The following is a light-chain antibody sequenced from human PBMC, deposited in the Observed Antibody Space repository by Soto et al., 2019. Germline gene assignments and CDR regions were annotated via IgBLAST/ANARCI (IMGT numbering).Light chain of an antibody. Sequence: DIQMTQSPSSLSASVGDSVTITCQATQDISNYLNWYQQKPGKAPKLLIYDASNLETGVPSRFSGSGSGTDFTFTINSLQPEDIATYYCQQYDNPLTFGGGTKVDIK. V-gene: IGKV1-33*01. J-gene: IGKJ4*01. CDR2: DAS. CDR3: QQYDNPLT. CDR1: QDISNY.